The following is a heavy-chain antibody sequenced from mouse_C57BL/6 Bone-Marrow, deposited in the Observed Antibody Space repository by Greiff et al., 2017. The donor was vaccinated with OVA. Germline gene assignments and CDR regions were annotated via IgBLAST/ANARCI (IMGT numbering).Heavy chain of an antibody. CDR1: GYTFTSYG. CDR2: IYPRSGNT. D-gene: IGHD2-4*01. J-gene: IGHJ3*01. CDR3: ARSNDYDAWFAY. Sequence: QVQLQQSGAELAMPGASVKLSCKASGYTFTSYGISWVKQRTGQGLEWIGEIYPRSGNTYYNEKFKGKATLTADKSSSTAYMELRSLTSEDSAVYFCARSNDYDAWFAYWGQGTLVTVSA. V-gene: IGHV1-81*01.